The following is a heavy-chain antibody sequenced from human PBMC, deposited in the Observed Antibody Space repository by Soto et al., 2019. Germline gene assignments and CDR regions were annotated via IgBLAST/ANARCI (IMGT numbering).Heavy chain of an antibody. CDR2: IIPIFGTA. D-gene: IGHD2-2*02. Sequence: ASVKVSCKASGGTFSSYAISWVRQAPGQGLEWMGGIIPIFGTANYAQKFQGRVTITADESTSTAYMELSSLRSEDTAVYYCARDLGYCSSTSCYTGSAYYMDVWGKGTTVTVSS. CDR3: ARDLGYCSSTSCYTGSAYYMDV. J-gene: IGHJ6*03. V-gene: IGHV1-69*13. CDR1: GGTFSSYA.